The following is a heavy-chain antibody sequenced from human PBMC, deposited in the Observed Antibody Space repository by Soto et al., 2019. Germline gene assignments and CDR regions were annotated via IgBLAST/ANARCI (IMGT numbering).Heavy chain of an antibody. CDR1: GYTFTSYG. CDR3: ARDDSYDFRDMDV. D-gene: IGHD5-18*01. J-gene: IGHJ6*02. Sequence: GASVKVSCKASGYTFTSYGISWVRQAPGQGLEWMGWISAYNGNTNYAQKLQGRVTMTTDTSTSTAYVELRSLRSDDTAVYYCARDDSYDFRDMDVWGQGTTVTVSS. CDR2: ISAYNGNT. V-gene: IGHV1-18*01.